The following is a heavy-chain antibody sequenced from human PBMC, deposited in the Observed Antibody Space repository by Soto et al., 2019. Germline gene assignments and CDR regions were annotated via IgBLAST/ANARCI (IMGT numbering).Heavy chain of an antibody. CDR1: GASIARDGYS. J-gene: IGHJ5*02. CDR3: ARDPSHWFDP. Sequence: QLHLEESGSGLVRPSETLSLTCAVSGASIARDGYSWTWIRQSPGRGLEWIGYIFHSGSTQYNPSLRGRVSISVDRSKNHFSMMLVSVTAADTAVYYFARDPSHWFDPWGQGALVTVSS. V-gene: IGHV4-30-2*06. CDR2: IFHSGST.